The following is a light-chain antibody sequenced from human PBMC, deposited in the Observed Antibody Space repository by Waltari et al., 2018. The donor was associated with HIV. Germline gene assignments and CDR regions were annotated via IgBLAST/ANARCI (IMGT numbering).Light chain of an antibody. CDR1: TSNIGNSY. J-gene: IGLJ3*02. CDR2: ENN. Sequence: QSVLTQPPSVSAAPGQKVTISCSGSTSNIGNSYVSWYQQLPGTAPKLVIYENNKRPSGIPYRFSGSKSGTSATLGITGLQTGDEADYYCGTWDNNLSAWVFGGGTKLTVL. CDR3: GTWDNNLSAWV. V-gene: IGLV1-51*02.